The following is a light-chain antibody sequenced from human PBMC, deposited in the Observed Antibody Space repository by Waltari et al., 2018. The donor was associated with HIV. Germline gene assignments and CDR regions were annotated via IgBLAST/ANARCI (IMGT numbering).Light chain of an antibody. CDR1: RSNIGNNF. J-gene: IGLJ3*02. Sequence: QSVLTQTPSMSRPPGQRVFISCSGSRSNIGNNFVSWFQQVSGRAPKLIIYNREQRPSGVPDRFSAAKSGSSASLAITGLQSDDEAVYFCASRDDNLSHWVFGGGTKLTV. CDR3: ASRDDNLSHWV. V-gene: IGLV1-47*02. CDR2: NRE.